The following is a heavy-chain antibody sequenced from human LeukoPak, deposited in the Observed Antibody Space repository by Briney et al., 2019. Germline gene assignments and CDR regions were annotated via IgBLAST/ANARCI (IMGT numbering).Heavy chain of an antibody. CDR3: ARYSGSYLSPFDY. V-gene: IGHV4-59*08. Sequence: SETLSLTCTVSGGSIRSYYWSWIRQPPGKGLEWIGYIYYRGSTNYNPSLKGRVTMSVDTSKNQFYLKMTSVTAADTAVYYCARYSGSYLSPFDYWGQGTLVTVSS. CDR2: IYYRGST. CDR1: GGSIRSYY. J-gene: IGHJ4*02. D-gene: IGHD1-26*01.